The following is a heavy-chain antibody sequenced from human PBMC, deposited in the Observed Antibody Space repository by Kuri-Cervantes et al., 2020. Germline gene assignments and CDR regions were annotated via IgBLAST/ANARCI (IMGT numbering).Heavy chain of an antibody. CDR2: IYIGGST. CDR3: AKDGGVVVPAAPLYYYYGMDV. D-gene: IGHD2-2*01. CDR1: GFTVSSNY. J-gene: IGHJ6*02. Sequence: GESLKISCAASGFTVSSNYMSWVRQAPGKGLEWVSVIYIGGSTYYADSVKGRFTISRDNSKNTLYLQMNSLRAEDTAVYYCAKDGGVVVPAAPLYYYYGMDVWGQGTTVTVSS. V-gene: IGHV3-53*01.